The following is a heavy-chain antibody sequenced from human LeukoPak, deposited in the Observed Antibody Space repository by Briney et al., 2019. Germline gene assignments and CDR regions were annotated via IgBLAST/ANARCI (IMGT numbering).Heavy chain of an antibody. CDR1: GGSFSNYY. CDR2: INHDGRT. V-gene: IGHV4-34*01. CDR3: ARGTDGLDF. Sequence: PSETLSLTCAVFGGSFSNYYWTWIRQPPGRGLEWIGEINHDGRTNYNTSLKNRLTMSVDTSNDQFSLTLSSVTAADTAVYYCARGTDGLDFWGQGTLVTVSS. J-gene: IGHJ4*02.